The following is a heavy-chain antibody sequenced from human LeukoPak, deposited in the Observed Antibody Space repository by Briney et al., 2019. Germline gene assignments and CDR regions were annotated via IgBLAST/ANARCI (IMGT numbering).Heavy chain of an antibody. V-gene: IGHV3-53*01. CDR3: AKTHRALAVAGTFVLDY. J-gene: IGHJ4*02. CDR2: IYSGGST. CDR1: GFTVSNNY. Sequence: GGSLRLSCVVSGFTVSNNYMSWVRQAPRKGLEWVSLIYSGGSTYYADSVKGRFTISRDNSKNTLYLQMNSLRAEDTAVYYCAKTHRALAVAGTFVLDYWGQGTLVTVSS. D-gene: IGHD6-19*01.